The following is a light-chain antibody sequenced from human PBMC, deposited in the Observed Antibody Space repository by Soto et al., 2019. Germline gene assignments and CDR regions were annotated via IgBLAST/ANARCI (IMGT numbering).Light chain of an antibody. CDR2: GAS. CDR1: HSINTSF. CDR3: KQYGSSGT. V-gene: IGKV3-20*01. Sequence: TQSPSTLSASVGDRASLSCRASHSINTSFLAWFQQKPGQAPRLLIYGASNRATGIPDRFSGSGSGTDFTLTIRRLEPEDFAVYYCKQYGSSGTCGQGTKVDIK. J-gene: IGKJ1*01.